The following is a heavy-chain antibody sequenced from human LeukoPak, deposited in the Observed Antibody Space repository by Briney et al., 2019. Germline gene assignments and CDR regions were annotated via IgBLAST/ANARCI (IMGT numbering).Heavy chain of an antibody. Sequence: GGSLRLSCAASGFTFSSYAMHWVRQAPGKGLEWVSVIYSGGSTYYADSVKGRFTISRDNSKNTLYLEMNSLRAEDTAVYYCARETSSGFDYWGQGTLVTVSS. CDR2: IYSGGST. D-gene: IGHD6-19*01. J-gene: IGHJ4*02. CDR1: GFTFSSYA. CDR3: ARETSSGFDY. V-gene: IGHV3-53*01.